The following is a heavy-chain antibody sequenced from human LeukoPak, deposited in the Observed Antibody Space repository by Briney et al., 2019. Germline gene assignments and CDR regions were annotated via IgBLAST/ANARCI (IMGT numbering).Heavy chain of an antibody. CDR1: GYTFTSYG. CDR3: VRAAITGRLTGDY. V-gene: IGHV1-18*01. D-gene: IGHD6-6*01. J-gene: IGHJ4*02. CDR2: ISVYNGYT. Sequence: GASVKVSCKASGYTFTSYGMSWVRQAPGQGLEWMGWISVYNGYTNYAQTFQGRVTMTTDTSASTAYMELRSLRSDDTAVYYCVRAAITGRLTGDYWGQGTLVTVSS.